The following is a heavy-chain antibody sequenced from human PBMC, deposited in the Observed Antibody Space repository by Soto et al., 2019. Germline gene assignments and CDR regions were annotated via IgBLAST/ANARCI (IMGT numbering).Heavy chain of an antibody. CDR1: GGTFSSYA. Sequence: GASVKVSCKASGGTFSSYAISWVRQAPGQGLEWMRGIIPIVGTANYAQKFQGRGTITADESTSTAYMELSSLRSEDTAVYYCASLLYCSGGSCYPGWFDPWGQGTLVTVSS. D-gene: IGHD2-15*01. J-gene: IGHJ5*02. V-gene: IGHV1-69*13. CDR2: IIPIVGTA. CDR3: ASLLYCSGGSCYPGWFDP.